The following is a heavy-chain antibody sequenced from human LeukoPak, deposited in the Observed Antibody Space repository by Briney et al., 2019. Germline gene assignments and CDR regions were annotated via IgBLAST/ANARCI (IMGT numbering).Heavy chain of an antibody. Sequence: GESLKISCKGSGYSFTSYWIGWVRQMPGKGLEWMGIIYPGDSDTRYRPSFQGQVTISADKSISTAYLQWSSLKASDTAMYYCARQLWSTNDAFDIWGQGTMVTVSS. CDR3: ARQLWSTNDAFDI. D-gene: IGHD5-18*01. CDR2: IYPGDSDT. J-gene: IGHJ3*02. CDR1: GYSFTSYW. V-gene: IGHV5-51*01.